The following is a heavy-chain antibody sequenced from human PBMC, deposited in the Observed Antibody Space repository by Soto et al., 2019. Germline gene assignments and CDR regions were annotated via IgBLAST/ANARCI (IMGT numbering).Heavy chain of an antibody. CDR1: GFTFSSYS. CDR3: ARGGLTNFDY. CDR2: ISHSSSYI. D-gene: IGHD3-9*01. J-gene: IGHJ4*02. V-gene: IGHV3-21*01. Sequence: GGSLRLSCAASGFTFSSYSMNWVRQAPGKGLEWVSSISHSSSYIYYADSVKGRFTISRDNAKNSLDLQMNSLRVEDTAVYYCARGGLTNFDYWGQGTLVTAPQ.